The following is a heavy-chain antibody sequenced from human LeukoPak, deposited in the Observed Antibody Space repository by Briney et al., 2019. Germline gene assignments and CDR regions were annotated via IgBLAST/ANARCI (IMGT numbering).Heavy chain of an antibody. V-gene: IGHV4-39*01. Sequence: PSETLSLTCTVSGGSISSSSYYWGWIRQPPGKGLEWIGSIYYSGSTYYNPSLKSRVTISVDTSKNQFSLKLSSVTAADTAVYYCASGTGPTPLYYFDYWGQGTLVTVSS. CDR1: GGSISSSSYY. CDR2: IYYSGST. D-gene: IGHD1-1*01. J-gene: IGHJ4*02. CDR3: ASGTGPTPLYYFDY.